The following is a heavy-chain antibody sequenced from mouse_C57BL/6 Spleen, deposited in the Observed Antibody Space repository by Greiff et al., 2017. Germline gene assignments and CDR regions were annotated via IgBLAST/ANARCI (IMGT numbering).Heavy chain of an antibody. CDR2: INPYNGGT. J-gene: IGHJ4*01. V-gene: IGHV1-19*01. CDR3: AREEGPYYAMDY. Sequence: EVQLQQSGPVLVKPGASVKMSCKASGYTFTDYYMNWVKQSHGKSLEWIGVINPYNGGTSYNQKFKGKATLTVDKSSSTAYMELNSLPSDDSAVYDCAREEGPYYAMDYWGQGTSVTVSS. CDR1: GYTFTDYY.